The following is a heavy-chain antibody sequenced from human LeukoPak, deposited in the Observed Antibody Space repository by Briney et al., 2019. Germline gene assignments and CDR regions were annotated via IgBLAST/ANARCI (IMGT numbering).Heavy chain of an antibody. D-gene: IGHD3-16*01. V-gene: IGHV1-2*06. CDR3: ATFMILDEGDFDI. CDR1: GYTFTGYY. Sequence: ASVKVSCKASGYTFTGYYIHWVRQAPGHGLEWMGQINPNSGGTNFAQKFQGRVTMTRDTSINTAYMELSRLRSDDTAVFYCATFMILDEGDFDIWGQGTMVTVSS. CDR2: INPNSGGT. J-gene: IGHJ3*02.